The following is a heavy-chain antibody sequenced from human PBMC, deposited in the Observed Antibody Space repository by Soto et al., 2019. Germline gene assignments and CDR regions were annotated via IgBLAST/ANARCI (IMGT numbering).Heavy chain of an antibody. CDR3: ARDLSWGSNWYYKMDV. Sequence: EVQLVESGGGLVQPGGSLRLSCATSGFILSDCAMNWVRQAPGKGLEWVSYISSSSSVIDYADSVKGRFTVSRDNARNSLYLQMNSLRAEDTAVYYCARDLSWGSNWYYKMDVWGKGTTVTVSS. D-gene: IGHD7-27*01. J-gene: IGHJ6*03. CDR2: ISSSSSVI. V-gene: IGHV3-48*01. CDR1: GFILSDCA.